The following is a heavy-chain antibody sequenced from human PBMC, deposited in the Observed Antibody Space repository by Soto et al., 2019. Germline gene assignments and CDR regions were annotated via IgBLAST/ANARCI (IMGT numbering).Heavy chain of an antibody. J-gene: IGHJ3*02. D-gene: IGHD1-26*01. V-gene: IGHV3-30-3*01. CDR3: AREGDDSGTFGGFDI. Sequence: QVQVVESGGGVVQPGTSLRLSCAASGFTFSSYTMHWVRQAPGKGLEWVALIFYDGTVKNYVDSVKGRFTISRDISKNTLYLQMNSLRDDDTAVYYCAREGDDSGTFGGFDIWGQGTMVTVSS. CDR1: GFTFSSYT. CDR2: IFYDGTVK.